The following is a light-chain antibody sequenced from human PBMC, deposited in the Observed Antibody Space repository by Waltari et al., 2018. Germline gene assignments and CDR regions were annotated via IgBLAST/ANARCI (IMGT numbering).Light chain of an antibody. V-gene: IGKV1-39*01. CDR1: HNINFH. CDR3: QQSYITPYS. Sequence: DIQMTQSPSSLSAFVGDRVTITCRPSHNINFHLHWYQQKPGKAPKLLIYGASNLQSGFPSRFSGSGSGTHFTLTVTSLQPEDVATYYCQQSYITPYSFGLGTKLEIK. CDR2: GAS. J-gene: IGKJ2*01.